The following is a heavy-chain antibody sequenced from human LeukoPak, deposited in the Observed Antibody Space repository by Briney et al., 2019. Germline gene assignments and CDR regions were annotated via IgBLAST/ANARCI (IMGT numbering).Heavy chain of an antibody. V-gene: IGHV3-9*01. J-gene: IGHJ1*01. CDR1: GFTFDDYA. CDR2: ISWNSGSI. CDR3: AKGGPGGAEYFQH. Sequence: PGRSLRLSCAASGFTFDDYAMHWVRQAPGKGLEWVSGISWNSGSIGYADSVKGRFTISRDNAKNSLYLQMNSLRAEDTALYYCAKGGPGGAEYFQHWGRGTLVTVSS. D-gene: IGHD3-10*01.